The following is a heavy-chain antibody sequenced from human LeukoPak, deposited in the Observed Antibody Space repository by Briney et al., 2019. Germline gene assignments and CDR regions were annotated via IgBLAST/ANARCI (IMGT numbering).Heavy chain of an antibody. Sequence: SETLSLTCTVSGGSISSGGYYWSWIRQHPGKGLEWIGDIYDSGSTYYDPSLKSRVTISVKTAKNQFPLTPSALTAADKTVYYCARGPARDDFWSGSLPDYSDYWGQGTLVTVSS. CDR1: GGSISSGGYY. CDR2: IYDSGST. J-gene: IGHJ4*02. D-gene: IGHD3-3*01. CDR3: ARGPARDDFWSGSLPDYSDY. V-gene: IGHV4-31*03.